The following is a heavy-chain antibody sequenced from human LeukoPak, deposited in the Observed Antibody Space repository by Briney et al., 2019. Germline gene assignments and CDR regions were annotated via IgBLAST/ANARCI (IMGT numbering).Heavy chain of an antibody. D-gene: IGHD3-22*01. CDR1: GGTFTSYA. CDR2: IRVYNGNT. CDR3: ARVHHYFDIAFDY. J-gene: IGHJ4*02. V-gene: IGHV1-18*01. Sequence: ASVKVSCKASGGTFTSYAISWVRQAPGQGLEWMGWIRVYNGNTNYAQKLQGRVTMTTDTSTSTAYMELRSLRSEDTAVYYCARVHHYFDIAFDYWGQGTLVTVSS.